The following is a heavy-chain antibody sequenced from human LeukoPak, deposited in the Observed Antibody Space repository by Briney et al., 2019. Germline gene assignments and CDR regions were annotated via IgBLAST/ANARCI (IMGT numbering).Heavy chain of an antibody. Sequence: ASVKVSCKASGYTCTSYDINWVRQATGQGLEWMGWMNPNSGNTGYAQKFQGRVTITRNTSISTAYMELSSLRSEDTAVYYCARGIVGAKAPFDYWGQGTLVTVSS. D-gene: IGHD1-26*01. CDR1: GYTCTSYD. J-gene: IGHJ4*02. CDR3: ARGIVGAKAPFDY. V-gene: IGHV1-8*03. CDR2: MNPNSGNT.